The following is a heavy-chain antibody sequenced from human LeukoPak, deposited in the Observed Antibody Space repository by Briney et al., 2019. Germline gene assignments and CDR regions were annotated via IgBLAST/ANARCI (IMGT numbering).Heavy chain of an antibody. J-gene: IGHJ5*02. Sequence: PSETLSLTCTVSGGSISSGGYSWSWIRQPPGKGLEWIGYIYHSGSTYYTPSLKSRVTISVDRSKNQFSLKLSSVTAADTAVYYCAREVATYSSFGLQSSELNRYWFDPWGQGTLVTVSS. CDR1: GGSISSGGYS. CDR3: AREVATYSSFGLQSSELNRYWFDP. D-gene: IGHD6-6*01. CDR2: IYHSGST. V-gene: IGHV4-30-2*01.